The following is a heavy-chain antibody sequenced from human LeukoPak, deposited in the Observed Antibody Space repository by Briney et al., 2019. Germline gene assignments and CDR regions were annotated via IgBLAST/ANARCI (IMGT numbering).Heavy chain of an antibody. D-gene: IGHD1-26*01. Sequence: GGSLRLSCAASGFTFSSYAMTWVRQAPGKGLEWVSAISGSGVSTYYADSVKGRFTISRDNSKNTLYLQMNSLRAEDTAVYYCAKASGSHFFDYWGQGTLVTVSS. CDR1: GFTFSSYA. CDR3: AKASGSHFFDY. CDR2: ISGSGVST. V-gene: IGHV3-23*01. J-gene: IGHJ4*02.